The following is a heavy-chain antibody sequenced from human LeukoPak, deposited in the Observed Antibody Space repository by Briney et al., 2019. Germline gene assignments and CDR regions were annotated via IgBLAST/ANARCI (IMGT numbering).Heavy chain of an antibody. J-gene: IGHJ4*02. CDR3: ARDSSGVDY. CDR2: ISSGGTGT. D-gene: IGHD6-19*01. Sequence: PGGSLRLSCAASGFTFSIYAMTWVRQAPGKGLEWVSAISSGGTGTYYADSVKGRFTISRDNSKNTLSLQMNSLRAEDTAVYYCARDSSGVDYWGQGTLVTVSS. V-gene: IGHV3-23*01. CDR1: GFTFSIYA.